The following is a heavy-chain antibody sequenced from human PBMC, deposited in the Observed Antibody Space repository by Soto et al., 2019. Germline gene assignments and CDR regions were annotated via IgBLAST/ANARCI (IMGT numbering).Heavy chain of an antibody. CDR1: GGSISSSSYY. V-gene: IGHV4-39*01. CDR2: IYYSGST. CDR3: ARQGGYIYGMDV. J-gene: IGHJ6*01. Sequence: SETLSLTCTVSGGSISSSSYYWGWIRQPPGKGLEWIGSIYYSGSTYYNPSLKSRVTISVDTSKNQFSLKLSSVTATDTAVYYCARQGGYIYGMDVWGQGTTVT. D-gene: IGHD5-12*01.